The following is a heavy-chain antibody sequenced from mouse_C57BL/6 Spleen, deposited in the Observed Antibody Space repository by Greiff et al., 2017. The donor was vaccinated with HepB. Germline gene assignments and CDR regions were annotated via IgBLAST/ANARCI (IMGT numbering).Heavy chain of an antibody. CDR2: IHPNSGST. J-gene: IGHJ4*01. Sequence: QVQLQQPGAELVKPGASVKLSCKASGYTFTSYWMHWVKQRPGQGLEWIGMIHPNSGSTNYNEKFKSKATLTVDKSSSTAYMQLSSLTSEDSAVYYCARSGMVTGMDYWGQGTSVTVSS. V-gene: IGHV1-64*01. CDR1: GYTFTSYW. CDR3: ARSGMVTGMDY. D-gene: IGHD2-2*01.